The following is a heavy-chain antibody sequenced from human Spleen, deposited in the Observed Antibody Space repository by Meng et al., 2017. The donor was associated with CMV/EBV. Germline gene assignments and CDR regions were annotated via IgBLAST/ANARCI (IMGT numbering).Heavy chain of an antibody. Sequence: YGGSFSDYYREWIRQPPGKGLEWIGEINHSGGNNYSPSLKSRVTMSVDTPKNRISLKLSSVTAADTAVYYCARGYRFLEWLSRFDPWGQGTLVTVSS. CDR1: GGSFSDYY. CDR3: ARGYRFLEWLSRFDP. CDR2: INHSGGN. D-gene: IGHD3-3*01. V-gene: IGHV4-34*01. J-gene: IGHJ5*02.